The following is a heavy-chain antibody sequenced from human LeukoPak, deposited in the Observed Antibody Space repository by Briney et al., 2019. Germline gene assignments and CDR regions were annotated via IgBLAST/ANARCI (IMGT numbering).Heavy chain of an antibody. CDR1: GFTFSVYG. J-gene: IGHJ6*03. CDR2: ISSGGTTI. V-gene: IGHV3-48*04. Sequence: GGSLRLSCAVSGFTFSVYGMNWVRQAPGKGLEWLSHISSGGTTIYYADSVKGRFTVSRDNVENSLFLQMNSLRVDDTAVYYCVRDFEVPAAAPDYYYFYYMDVWGQGTLVTVSS. CDR3: VRDFEVPAAAPDYYYFYYMDV. D-gene: IGHD2-2*01.